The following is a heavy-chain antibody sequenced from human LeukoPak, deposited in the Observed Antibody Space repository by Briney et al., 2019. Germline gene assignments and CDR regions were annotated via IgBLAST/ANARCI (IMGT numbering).Heavy chain of an antibody. D-gene: IGHD5-12*01. CDR1: GFTFSSSA. Sequence: GGSLRLSCAASGFTFSSSAMSWVRQAPGKGLEWVSVIGGSNGITFYVGSVKGRFTISRDNSKDTLYLQMNSLRAEDTAVYYCARNENSGWGYFDYWGQGTLVTVSS. V-gene: IGHV3-23*01. CDR2: IGGSNGIT. CDR3: ARNENSGWGYFDY. J-gene: IGHJ4*02.